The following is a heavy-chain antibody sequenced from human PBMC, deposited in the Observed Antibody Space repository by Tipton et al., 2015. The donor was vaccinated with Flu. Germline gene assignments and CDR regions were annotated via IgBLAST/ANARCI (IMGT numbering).Heavy chain of an antibody. CDR3: TPAYYDILTGYSPAVKGFDY. V-gene: IGHV3-49*04. D-gene: IGHD3-9*01. Sequence: SLRLSCTASGFTFGDYAMSWVRQAPGKGLEWVGFIRSKTYGGTTEYAASVKGRFTISRDDSKSIAYLQMNSLKSEDTAVYYCTPAYYDILTGYSPAVKGFDYWGQGTLVPVSS. J-gene: IGHJ4*02. CDR2: IRSKTYGGTT. CDR1: GFTFGDYA.